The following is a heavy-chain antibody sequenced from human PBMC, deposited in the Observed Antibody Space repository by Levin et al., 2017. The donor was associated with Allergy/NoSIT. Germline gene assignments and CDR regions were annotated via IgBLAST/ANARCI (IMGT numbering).Heavy chain of an antibody. CDR1: GFTFSSHS. V-gene: IGHV3-48*02. CDR3: VRDRRFAFDY. J-gene: IGHJ4*02. Sequence: ESLKISCAASGFTFSSHSMNWVRQAPGKGLEHVSYIGVGGGPIYYADSVKGRFTISRDNDKNSLYLQMSSLRDEDTAMYYCVRDRRFAFDYWGQGALVTVSS. CDR2: IGVGGGPI.